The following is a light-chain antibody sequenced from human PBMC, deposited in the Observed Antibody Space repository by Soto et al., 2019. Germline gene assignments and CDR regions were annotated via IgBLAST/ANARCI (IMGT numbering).Light chain of an antibody. CDR3: QQYNNWPPIT. CDR1: QSISYS. J-gene: IGKJ5*01. V-gene: IGKV3-15*01. CDR2: SAS. Sequence: EIVLTQSPATLSVSPGERATLSCRASQSISYSLAWYQRKPGQAPRVLIYSASTRATGIPARFSGSGSGTEFTLTISSLQSEDFAVYYCQQYNNWPPITFGQGTRLEI.